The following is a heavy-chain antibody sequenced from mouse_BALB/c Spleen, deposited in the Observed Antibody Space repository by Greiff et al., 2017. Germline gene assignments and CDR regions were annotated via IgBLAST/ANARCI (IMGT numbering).Heavy chain of an antibody. Sequence: VHLVESGPGLVAPSQSLSITCTVSGFSLTSYGVHWVRQPPGKGLEWLGVIWAGGSTNYNSALMSRLSISKDNSKSQVFLKMNSLQTDDTAMYYCARDPVVATKDYAMDYWGQGTSVTVSS. J-gene: IGHJ4*01. V-gene: IGHV2-9*02. CDR1: GFSLTSYG. CDR2: IWAGGST. D-gene: IGHD1-1*01. CDR3: ARDPVVATKDYAMDY.